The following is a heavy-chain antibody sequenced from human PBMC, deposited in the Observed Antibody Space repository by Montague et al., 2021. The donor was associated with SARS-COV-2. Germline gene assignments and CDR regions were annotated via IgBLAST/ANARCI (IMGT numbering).Heavy chain of an antibody. D-gene: IGHD3-10*01. CDR2: IYTGGST. J-gene: IGHJ6*02. CDR3: ARVGVGTMVRGVIPAYYYYGMDA. Sequence: TLSLTCTVSGGSISSGSYYWSWIRQPAGKGLEWIGRIYTGGSTNYNPSLKSRVTISVDTSKNQFSLKLSSVTAADTAVYYCARVGVGTMVRGVIPAYYYYGMDAWGQGTLVTVSS. V-gene: IGHV4-61*02. CDR1: GGSISSGSYY.